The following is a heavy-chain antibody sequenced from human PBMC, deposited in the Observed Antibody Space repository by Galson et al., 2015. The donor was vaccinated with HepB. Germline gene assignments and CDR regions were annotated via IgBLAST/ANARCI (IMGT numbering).Heavy chain of an antibody. V-gene: IGHV1-2*06. D-gene: IGHD3-10*01. J-gene: IGHJ4*02. Sequence: QSGAEVKKPGESLRISCKASGYTFTGYYMHWVRQAPGQGLEWVGRINPNSGGTNHAQKFQGRVTMTSDTSISTAYMELSRLRSDDTAVFYCARDLGTVYGSGSYYLDYWGQGTLVTVSS. CDR2: INPNSGGT. CDR1: GYTFTGYY. CDR3: ARDLGTVYGSGSYYLDY.